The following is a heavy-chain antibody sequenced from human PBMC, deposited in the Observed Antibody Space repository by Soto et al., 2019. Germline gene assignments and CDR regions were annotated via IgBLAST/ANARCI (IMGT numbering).Heavy chain of an antibody. CDR3: SKYADNGDHGDWLDP. D-gene: IGHD4-17*01. Sequence: QVQLEESGGGVVQPGGSLRLSCAASGFTFSAFGMHWVRQAPGKGLEWVAVISYHGRNKYYADSVKDRFTISRDNSRNILYLQMNGLRVEDTAVYYCSKYADNGDHGDWLDPWGQGTLVTVSS. V-gene: IGHV3-30*18. CDR2: ISYHGRNK. CDR1: GFTFSAFG. J-gene: IGHJ5*02.